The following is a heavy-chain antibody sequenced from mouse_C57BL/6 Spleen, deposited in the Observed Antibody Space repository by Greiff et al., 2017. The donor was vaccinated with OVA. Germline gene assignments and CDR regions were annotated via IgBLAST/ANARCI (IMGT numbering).Heavy chain of an antibody. CDR3: ARSGDYGSSY. V-gene: IGHV1-81*01. CDR2: IYPRSGNT. D-gene: IGHD1-1*01. J-gene: IGHJ4*01. Sequence: VKLQESGAELARPGASVKLSCKASGYTFTSYGISWVKQRTGQGLEWIGEIYPRSGNTYYNEKFKGKATLTADKSSSTAYMELRSLTSEDSAVYFCARSGDYGSSYWGQGTSVTVSS. CDR1: GYTFTSYG.